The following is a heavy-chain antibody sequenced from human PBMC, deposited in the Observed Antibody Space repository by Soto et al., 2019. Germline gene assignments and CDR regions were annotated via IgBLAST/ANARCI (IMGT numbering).Heavy chain of an antibody. CDR2: ISFDGSLQ. J-gene: IGHJ4*02. D-gene: IGHD2-2*01. CDR1: GFGFSNFG. Sequence: QVQLVESGGGVVQPGRSLRLSCAASGFGFSNFGMHWVRQAPGKGLEWVAVISFDGSLQKYGDSVKGRFTISRDNSKNMLFLEMNSLRAEDTAVCATMAHFGGEVAMPAADVTYWGQGTLVIVSS. CDR3: MAHFGGEVAMPAADVTY. V-gene: IGHV3-30*03.